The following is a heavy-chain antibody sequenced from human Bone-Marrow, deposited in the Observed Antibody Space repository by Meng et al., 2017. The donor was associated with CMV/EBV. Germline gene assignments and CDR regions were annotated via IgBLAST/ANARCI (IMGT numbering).Heavy chain of an antibody. J-gene: IGHJ4*02. V-gene: IGHV1-2*02. Sequence: ASVKGSCKASGYTFTGYFIHWVRQAPGQGLEWMGWINPNSGGTNFAQKFQGRVTMTRDTSITTAYMELTRLISDDTAVYYCARVGPQGTGTPLVSFWGQGTLVTVSS. D-gene: IGHD1-1*01. CDR1: GYTFTGYF. CDR2: INPNSGGT. CDR3: ARVGPQGTGTPLVSF.